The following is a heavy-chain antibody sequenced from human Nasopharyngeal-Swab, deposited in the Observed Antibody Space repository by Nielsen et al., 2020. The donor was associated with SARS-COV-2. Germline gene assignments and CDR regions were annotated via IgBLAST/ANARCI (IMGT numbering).Heavy chain of an antibody. V-gene: IGHV3-48*02. CDR2: ISSSSSTI. Sequence: VRQAPGKGLEWVSYISSSSSTIYYADSVKGRFTISRDNAKNSLYLQMNSLRDEDTAVYYCARDCWCWSSSQGFDYWGQGTLVTVSS. CDR3: ARDCWCWSSSQGFDY. J-gene: IGHJ4*02. D-gene: IGHD6-13*01.